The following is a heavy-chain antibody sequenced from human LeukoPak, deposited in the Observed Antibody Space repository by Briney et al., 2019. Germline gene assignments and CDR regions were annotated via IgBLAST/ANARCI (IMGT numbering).Heavy chain of an antibody. CDR1: GDSVSRNNVV. CDR2: TYYSSKWYS. V-gene: IGHV6-1*01. J-gene: IGHJ3*02. D-gene: IGHD3-16*01. Sequence: SQTLSLTCAISGDSVSRNNVVWNWIRQSPSRGLQWLGRTYYSSKWYSDYAVSVKSRITINPDTSNNQFSLQLNSVTPEDTALYYCARSLGAYTGASLIRPGVYDPFDIWGQGTMVTVSS. CDR3: ARSLGAYTGASLIRPGVYDPFDI.